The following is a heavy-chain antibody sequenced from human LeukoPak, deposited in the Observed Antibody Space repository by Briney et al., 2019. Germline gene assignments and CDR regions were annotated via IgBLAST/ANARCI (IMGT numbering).Heavy chain of an antibody. V-gene: IGHV1-18*01. CDR1: GYTFTTFG. D-gene: IGHD2-15*01. CDR3: ASRSPMICSGGSCYPRHLPDHNYYYYGMDV. Sequence: GASVKVSCKASGYTFTTFGISWVRQAPGQGLEWMGWISAYNGNTNYAQKLQGRVAMTTDTSTSTAYMELRSLRSDDTAVYYCASRSPMICSGGSCYPRHLPDHNYYYYGMDVWGQGTTVTVSS. CDR2: ISAYNGNT. J-gene: IGHJ6*02.